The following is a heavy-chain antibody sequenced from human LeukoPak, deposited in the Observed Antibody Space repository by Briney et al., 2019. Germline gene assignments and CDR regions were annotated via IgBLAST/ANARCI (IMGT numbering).Heavy chain of an antibody. V-gene: IGHV4-39*01. Sequence: SETLSLTCTVSGGSISSSSYRWGWIRQPPGKGLEYIGGISYSGSTYYNPSLKSRVTISADTSKNQFSLKLSSGTAADTAVYYCARLAVGAPFDYWGQGTLVTVSS. CDR3: ARLAVGAPFDY. J-gene: IGHJ4*02. CDR1: GGSISSSSYR. CDR2: ISYSGST. D-gene: IGHD6-19*01.